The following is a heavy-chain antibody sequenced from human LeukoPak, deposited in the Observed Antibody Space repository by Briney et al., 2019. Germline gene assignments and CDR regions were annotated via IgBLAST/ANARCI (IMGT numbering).Heavy chain of an antibody. Sequence: GGSLRLSCAASGFAFSKYWIHWVRQRPGEGLMWVSRINNDGSATVYADSVRGRFTISRDNDENTVYLQMSSLRSEDTAVYYCVRAGHQDYYYFDLWGRGTLVSVSS. CDR2: INNDGSAT. CDR3: VRAGHQDYYYFDL. J-gene: IGHJ2*01. CDR1: GFAFSKYW. V-gene: IGHV3-74*01.